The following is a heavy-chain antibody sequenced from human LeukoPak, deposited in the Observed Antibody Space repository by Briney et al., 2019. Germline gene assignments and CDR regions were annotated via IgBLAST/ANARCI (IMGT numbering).Heavy chain of an antibody. CDR2: ISSSTYT. CDR3: ARISGSYVFDY. CDR1: GFTFSDHY. V-gene: IGHV3-11*03. Sequence: GGSLRLSCAASGFTFSDHYMDWVRQAPGKGLEWISYISSSTYTNYADSVKGRFTISRDNAKNSMYLQMNSLRAEDTAVYYCARISGSYVFDYWGQGTLVTVSS. J-gene: IGHJ4*02. D-gene: IGHD1-26*01.